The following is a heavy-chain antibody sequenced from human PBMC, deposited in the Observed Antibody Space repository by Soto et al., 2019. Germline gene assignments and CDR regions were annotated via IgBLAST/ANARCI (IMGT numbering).Heavy chain of an antibody. V-gene: IGHV3-33*01. J-gene: IGHJ4*02. CDR3: ARGPGSGSYRIDS. D-gene: IGHD3-10*01. Sequence: GGSLRLSCAASGFTFSNDAMHWVRQAPGKGLEWMALIWNDGSNIVYSDSVKGRFITSRDNSKNTLYLQMNSLRGDDTAVYYCARGPGSGSYRIDSWGQGTLVTVSS. CDR2: IWNDGSNI. CDR1: GFTFSNDA.